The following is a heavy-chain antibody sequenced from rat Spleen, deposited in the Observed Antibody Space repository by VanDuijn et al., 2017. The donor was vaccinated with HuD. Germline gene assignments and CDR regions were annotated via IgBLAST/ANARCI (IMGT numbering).Heavy chain of an antibody. CDR2: IWTGGST. V-gene: IGHV2-43*01. CDR1: GFSLTNYH. CDR3: ARSAKYYYDGSYYYVHFDY. J-gene: IGHJ2*01. D-gene: IGHD1-12*02. Sequence: QVQLKESGPGLVQPSQTLSLTCTVSGFSLTNYHVSWVRQPPGKGLELMGVIWTGGSTAYNSSFNSRLSVSRDISKSQVFLRMNSLQTEDTAMYFCARSAKYYYDGSYYYVHFDYWGQGVMVTVSS.